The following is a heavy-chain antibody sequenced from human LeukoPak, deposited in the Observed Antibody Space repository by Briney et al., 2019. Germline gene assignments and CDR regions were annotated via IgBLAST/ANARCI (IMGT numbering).Heavy chain of an antibody. V-gene: IGHV3-20*01. J-gene: IGHJ6*03. Sequence: PGGSLRLSCVASGFTFEYYGMSWVRQVPGMGLEWVSGMNWDGGRRRYADSVKGRFTISRDNAKNSLFLEMRNLRVEDTAFYHCTRHSGSYGDLYYFHMDVWGKGTSVTVSS. CDR2: MNWDGGRR. CDR3: TRHSGSYGDLYYFHMDV. CDR1: GFTFEYYG. D-gene: IGHD1-26*01.